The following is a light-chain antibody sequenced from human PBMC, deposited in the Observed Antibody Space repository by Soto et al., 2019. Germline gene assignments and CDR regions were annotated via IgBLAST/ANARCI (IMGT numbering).Light chain of an antibody. CDR2: GAS. CDR3: QQYGNSAWT. CDR1: QSVSNNY. Sequence: EIVLTQSPGTLSLSPGERATPSCRASQSVSNNYLAWYQQKPGQAPRLLIYGASSRATGIPDRFSGSGSGTDFTLTISRLEPEDFAVYYCQQYGNSAWTFGQGTKVDIK. J-gene: IGKJ1*01. V-gene: IGKV3-20*01.